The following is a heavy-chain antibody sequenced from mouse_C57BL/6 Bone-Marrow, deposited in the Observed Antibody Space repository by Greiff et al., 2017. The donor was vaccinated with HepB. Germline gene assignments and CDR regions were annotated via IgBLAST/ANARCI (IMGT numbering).Heavy chain of an antibody. D-gene: IGHD1-1*01. Sequence: QVQLQQSGAELVRPGPSVKVSCKASGYAFTSYLIEWVKQRPGQGLEWIGVINPGSGGTNYNEKFKGKATLTADKSSTTAYMQLSSLTSEDSAVYFCSRSNYYGSRSDWYFDVWGTGTTVTVSS. J-gene: IGHJ1*03. CDR3: SRSNYYGSRSDWYFDV. CDR1: GYAFTSYL. V-gene: IGHV1-54*01. CDR2: INPGSGGT.